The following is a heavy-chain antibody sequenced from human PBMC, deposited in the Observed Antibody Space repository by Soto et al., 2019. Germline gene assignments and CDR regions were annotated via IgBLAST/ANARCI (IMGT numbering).Heavy chain of an antibody. CDR3: VRPRPSGENYGMDV. V-gene: IGHV3-53*01. CDR2: LYAEGST. Sequence: VQLVESGGGLIQPGGSLRLSCVASGLTVSQNYMAWVRQAPEMGPQWVSVLYAEGSTYYTESVKGRFTISRDPSKNTLFLQMDGLRAEDTPVYYCVRPRPSGENYGMDVWGQGTTVTVSS. J-gene: IGHJ6*02. D-gene: IGHD1-26*01. CDR1: GLTVSQNY.